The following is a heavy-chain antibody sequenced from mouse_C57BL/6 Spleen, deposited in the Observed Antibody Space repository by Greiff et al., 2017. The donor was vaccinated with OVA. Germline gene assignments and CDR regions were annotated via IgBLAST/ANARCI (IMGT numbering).Heavy chain of an antibody. V-gene: IGHV1-81*01. CDR1: GYTFTSYG. Sequence: VQLQQSGAELARPGASVKLSCKASGYTFTSYGISWVKQRTGQGLAWIGEIYPRSGNTYYNEKFKGKAKLTADKSSSTAYMELRSLTSEVTSVYFCARRDDYDVNYAMDYWGQGTSVTVSS. CDR3: ARRDDYDVNYAMDY. CDR2: IYPRSGNT. J-gene: IGHJ4*01. D-gene: IGHD2-4*01.